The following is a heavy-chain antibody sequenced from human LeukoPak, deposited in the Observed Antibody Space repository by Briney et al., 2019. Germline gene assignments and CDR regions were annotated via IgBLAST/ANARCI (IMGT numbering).Heavy chain of an antibody. CDR1: GGTFSSYA. D-gene: IGHD3-22*01. CDR2: IIPISGTA. CDR3: GSGYYDSSGYRDAFDI. Sequence: SVKVSCKASGGTFSSYAISWVRQAPGQGLEWMGGIIPISGTANYAQKFQGRVTITTDESTSTAYMELSSLRSEDTAVYYCGSGYYDSSGYRDAFDIWGQGTMVTVSS. J-gene: IGHJ3*02. V-gene: IGHV1-69*05.